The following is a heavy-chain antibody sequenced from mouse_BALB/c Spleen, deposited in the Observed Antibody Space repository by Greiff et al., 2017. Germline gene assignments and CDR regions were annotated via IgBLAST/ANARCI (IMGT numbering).Heavy chain of an antibody. J-gene: IGHJ4*01. V-gene: IGHV2-9*02. CDR1: GFSLTSYG. Sequence: QVQLQQSGPGLVAPSQSLSITCTASGFSLTSYGVPWVRQPPGKGLEWLGVIWAGGSTNYNSALMSRLSISTDNSKSQVFLKMNSLQTDDTAMYYCARDKNYAMDYWGQGTSVTVSS. CDR3: ARDKNYAMDY. CDR2: IWAGGST.